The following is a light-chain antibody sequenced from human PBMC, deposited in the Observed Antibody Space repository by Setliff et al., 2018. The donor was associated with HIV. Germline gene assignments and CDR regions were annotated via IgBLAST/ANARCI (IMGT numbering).Light chain of an antibody. CDR2: NDS. Sequence: SYELTQPPSVSVAPGKTARITCGGSDIGSRSVHWYQQRPGQAPVLVIYNDSDRPSGIPERLSGSNSGNTATLTISRVEAGDEADYCCQVWDSSSDHPVVFGGGTK. CDR3: QVWDSSSDHPVV. J-gene: IGLJ2*01. CDR1: DIGSRS. V-gene: IGLV3-21*04.